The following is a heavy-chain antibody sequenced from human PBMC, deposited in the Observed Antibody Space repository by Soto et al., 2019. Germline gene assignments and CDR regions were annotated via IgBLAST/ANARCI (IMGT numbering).Heavy chain of an antibody. J-gene: IGHJ4*02. V-gene: IGHV4-39*01. Sequence: QLQLQESGPGLVKPSETLSLTCHVSGGSIGTRNYYWAWIRQPPGKGLEWIGSLYYSGSTYYNPSLKSRVTISVDTSKNQFSLKVTSVTAADTAVYYCARHYSSGWDYFDYWGQGTLVTVSS. CDR2: LYYSGST. CDR3: ARHYSSGWDYFDY. D-gene: IGHD6-19*01. CDR1: GGSIGTRNYY.